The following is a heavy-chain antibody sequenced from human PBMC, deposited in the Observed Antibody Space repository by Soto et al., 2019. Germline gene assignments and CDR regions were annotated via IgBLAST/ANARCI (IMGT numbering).Heavy chain of an antibody. CDR3: ARDQGITMVRGVIDYYYYYGMDV. CDR2: IWYDGSNK. V-gene: IGHV3-33*01. Sequence: QVQLVESGGGVVQPGRSLRLSCAASGFTFSSYGMHWVRQAPGKGLEWVAVIWYDGSNKYYADSVKGRFTISRDNSKNTLYLQMNSLRAEDTAVYYCARDQGITMVRGVIDYYYYYGMDVW. CDR1: GFTFSSYG. J-gene: IGHJ6*01. D-gene: IGHD3-10*01.